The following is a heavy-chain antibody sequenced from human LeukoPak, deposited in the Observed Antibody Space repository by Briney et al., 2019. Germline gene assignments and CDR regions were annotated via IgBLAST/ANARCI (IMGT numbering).Heavy chain of an antibody. J-gene: IGHJ6*02. CDR2: IYPGDSDT. V-gene: IGHV5-51*01. D-gene: IGHD2-21*02. CDR1: GYSFTSYW. CDR3: ARTGYYCGGDCYYYYYYGMDV. Sequence: GESLQISCKGSGYSFTSYWIGWVRQMPGKGLEWMGIIYPGDSDTRYSPSFQGQVTISADKSISTAYLQWSSLKASDTAMYYCARTGYYCGGDCYYYYYYGMDVWGQGTTVTVSS.